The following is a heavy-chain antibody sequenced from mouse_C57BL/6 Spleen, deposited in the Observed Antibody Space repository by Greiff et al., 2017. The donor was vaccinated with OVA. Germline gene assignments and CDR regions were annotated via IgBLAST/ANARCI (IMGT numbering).Heavy chain of an antibody. J-gene: IGHJ2*01. Sequence: EVKLVESGPGMVKPSQSLSLTCTVTGYSITSGYDWHWIRHFPGNKLEWMGYISSSGSTHSNPSLKSRISITHDTSKNHFFLKLNSVTTEDTATYYCAREGQLPYFDYWGQGTTLTVSS. CDR2: ISSSGST. D-gene: IGHD3-3*01. CDR1: GYSITSGYD. CDR3: AREGQLPYFDY. V-gene: IGHV3-1*01.